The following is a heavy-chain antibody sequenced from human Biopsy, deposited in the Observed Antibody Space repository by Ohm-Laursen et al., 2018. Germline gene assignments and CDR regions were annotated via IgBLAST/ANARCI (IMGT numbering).Heavy chain of an antibody. V-gene: IGHV3-11*01. CDR3: ASAGYNPDWNFDL. Sequence: SLRLSCTASGFSFSDYHMRWIRQAPGRGLEWVSYISGGGTIYYGDSMKGRVTISRDNAKNSLYLQMHGLRAEDTAVYYCASAGYNPDWNFDLWGRGTRVTVSS. J-gene: IGHJ2*01. CDR2: ISGGGTI. D-gene: IGHD5-24*01. CDR1: GFSFSDYH.